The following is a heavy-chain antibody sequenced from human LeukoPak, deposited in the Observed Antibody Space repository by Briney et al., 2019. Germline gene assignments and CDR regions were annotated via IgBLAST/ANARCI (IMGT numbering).Heavy chain of an antibody. V-gene: IGHV3-7*01. CDR2: IKQDGSEK. J-gene: IGHJ4*02. Sequence: GGSLRLSCAASGFTFNNHWMSWVRQAPGKGLEWVANIKQDGSEKHYVDSVKGRFTISRDNAKKSLSLQMNSLRAEDTAVYYCARGRSGWYYDYWGQGTLVTVSS. CDR1: GFTFNNHW. CDR3: ARGRSGWYYDY. D-gene: IGHD6-19*01.